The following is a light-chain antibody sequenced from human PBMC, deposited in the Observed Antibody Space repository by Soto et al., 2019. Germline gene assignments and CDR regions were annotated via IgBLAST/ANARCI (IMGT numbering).Light chain of an antibody. CDR1: SNDVGHFNY. Sequence: QSALAQPASVSGSPGQSITISCTGTSNDVGHFNYVSWFQQHPGKAPKLLIFDVNNWPSGVSDRFSSSKSGNTASLTISGLQPEDEADYYCTSFTTSDTFVFGSGTKVTVL. V-gene: IGLV2-14*03. CDR2: DVN. J-gene: IGLJ1*01. CDR3: TSFTTSDTFV.